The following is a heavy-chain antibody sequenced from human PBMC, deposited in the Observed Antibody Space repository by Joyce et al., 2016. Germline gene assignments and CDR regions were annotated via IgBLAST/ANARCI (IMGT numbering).Heavy chain of an antibody. J-gene: IGHJ4*02. V-gene: IGHV4-39*01. Sequence: QLQLQESGPGLVKPSATLSLTCTVSGGSISSSSYYWGWIRQSPGKGLGWIGNIYYSGNTYYNPSLKSRVTISVDTSKNQFSLKLNSVTAADTAVYYCARRPRTGDGLYFDSWGQGTLVTVSS. CDR2: IYYSGNT. CDR3: ARRPRTGDGLYFDS. D-gene: IGHD7-27*01. CDR1: GGSISSSSYY.